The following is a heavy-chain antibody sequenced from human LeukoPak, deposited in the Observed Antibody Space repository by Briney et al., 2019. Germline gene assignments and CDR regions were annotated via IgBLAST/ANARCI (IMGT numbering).Heavy chain of an antibody. Sequence: PGRSLRLSCAASGFTFSSYAMHWVRQAPGKGLEWVAVISYDGSNKYYADSVKGRFTISRDNSKNTLYLQMNSLRAEDTAVYYCAREHCYYWGQGTLVTVSS. V-gene: IGHV3-30-3*01. CDR1: GFTFSSYA. CDR3: AREHCYY. J-gene: IGHJ4*02. CDR2: ISYDGSNK.